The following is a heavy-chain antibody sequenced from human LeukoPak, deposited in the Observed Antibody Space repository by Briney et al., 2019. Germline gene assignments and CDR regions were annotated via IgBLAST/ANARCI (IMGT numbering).Heavy chain of an antibody. CDR2: IYYSGST. D-gene: IGHD6-13*01. CDR3: ASVGIAAAGNYFDY. V-gene: IGHV4-39*01. CDR1: GGSISSSSCY. J-gene: IGHJ4*02. Sequence: SETLSLTCTVSGGSISSSSCYWGWIRQPPGTGLEWIGSIYYSGSTYYNPSLKSRVTISVDTSKNQVSLKLSSVTAADAAVYYCASVGIAAAGNYFDYWGQGTLVTVSS.